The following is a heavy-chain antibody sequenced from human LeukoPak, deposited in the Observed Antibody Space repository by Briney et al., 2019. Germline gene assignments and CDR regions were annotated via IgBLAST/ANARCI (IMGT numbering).Heavy chain of an antibody. CDR2: VYYNGRT. CDR1: GGSISSSDYY. J-gene: IGHJ4*02. V-gene: IGHV4-31*11. D-gene: IGHD3-22*01. CDR3: ARGQYHYETSGHDFDY. Sequence: SQTLSLTCAVSGGSISSSDYYWHWIRQHTGKGLEWIGYVYYNGRTFYNPSLRSRVTLSVDTSKNQFSLELTSVTAADTAVHFCARGQYHYETSGHDFDYWGQGTLVTVSS.